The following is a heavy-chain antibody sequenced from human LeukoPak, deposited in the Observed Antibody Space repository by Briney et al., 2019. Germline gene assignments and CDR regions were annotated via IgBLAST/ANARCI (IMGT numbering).Heavy chain of an antibody. CDR2: IYYSGST. CDR1: GGSISSSSYY. CDR3: ARQGSYYYDSSGYYTDAFDI. V-gene: IGHV4-39*01. J-gene: IGHJ3*02. Sequence: SETLSLTCTVSGGSISSSSYYWGWIRQPPGKGLEWIGSIYYSGSTYYNPSLKSRVTISVDTSKNQFSLKLSSVTAADTAVYYCARQGSYYYDSSGYYTDAFDIWGQGTMVTVSS. D-gene: IGHD3-22*01.